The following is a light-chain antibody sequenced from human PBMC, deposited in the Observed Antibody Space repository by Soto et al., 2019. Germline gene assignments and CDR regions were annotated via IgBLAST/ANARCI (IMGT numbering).Light chain of an antibody. Sequence: DIQMTQSPSTLSASVGDTITIICRASQSVSSWLAWYHQKPGQAPKLLIYGASSLESGVPARFSGSGSGTEFSLTITSLQPDDFATYYCQQYNYYPYTFGGGTKLEIK. V-gene: IGKV1-5*02. J-gene: IGKJ2*01. CDR2: GAS. CDR1: QSVSSW. CDR3: QQYNYYPYT.